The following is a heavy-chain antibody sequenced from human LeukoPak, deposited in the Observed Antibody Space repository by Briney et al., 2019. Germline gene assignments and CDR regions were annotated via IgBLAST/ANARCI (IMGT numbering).Heavy chain of an antibody. CDR1: GGSISSSSYY. J-gene: IGHJ3*02. CDR3: ARPRRDGYNWMAFDI. Sequence: SETLSLTCTVSGGSISSSSYYWGWIRQPPGKGLEWIGSIYYSESTYYNPSLKSRVTISVDTSKNQFSLKLSSVTAADTAVYYCARPRRDGYNWMAFDIWGQGTMVTVSS. CDR2: IYYSEST. V-gene: IGHV4-39*01. D-gene: IGHD5-24*01.